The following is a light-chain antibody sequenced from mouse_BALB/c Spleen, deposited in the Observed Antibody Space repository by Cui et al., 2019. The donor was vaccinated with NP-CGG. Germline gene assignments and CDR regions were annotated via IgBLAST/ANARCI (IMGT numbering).Light chain of an antibody. CDR3: ALWYSNHWV. CDR1: TGAVTTSNY. Sequence: QAVVTQESALTTSPGETVTLTCRSSTGAVTTSNYANWVQEKPDHLFSGLIGGTNNRAPGVPARFSDALVVDKAALTITEAQTEDEAIYFCALWYSNHWVFGGGTKLTVL. J-gene: IGLJ1*01. V-gene: IGLV1*01. CDR2: GTN.